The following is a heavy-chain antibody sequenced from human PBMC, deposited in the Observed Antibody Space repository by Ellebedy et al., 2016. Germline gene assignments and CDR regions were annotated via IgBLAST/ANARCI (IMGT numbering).Heavy chain of an antibody. D-gene: IGHD1-7*01. CDR1: GFTFSNFA. J-gene: IGHJ6*03. Sequence: GESLKISXAASGFTFSNFAMTWVRQAPGKGLEWVSAITASGGNTYFADSVRGRFTISRDNSKNTLYLQMNSLRAEDTAIYYCAKAGYNWNYQPFMDVWGKGTTVTVSS. V-gene: IGHV3-23*01. CDR2: ITASGGNT. CDR3: AKAGYNWNYQPFMDV.